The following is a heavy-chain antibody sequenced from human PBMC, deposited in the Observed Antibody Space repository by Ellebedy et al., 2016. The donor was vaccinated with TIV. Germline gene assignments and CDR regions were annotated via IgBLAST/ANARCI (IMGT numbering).Heavy chain of an antibody. CDR3: ARQGCSSTSCYRSPGSPQSVPNWFDP. D-gene: IGHD2-2*01. J-gene: IGHJ5*02. Sequence: MPSETLSLTCTVSGGSISSSSYYWGWIRQPPGKGLEWIGSIYYSGSTYYNPSLKSRVTISVDTSKNQFSLKLSSVTAADTAVYYCARQGCSSTSCYRSPGSPQSVPNWFDPWGQGTLVTVSS. V-gene: IGHV4-39*01. CDR1: GGSISSSSYY. CDR2: IYYSGST.